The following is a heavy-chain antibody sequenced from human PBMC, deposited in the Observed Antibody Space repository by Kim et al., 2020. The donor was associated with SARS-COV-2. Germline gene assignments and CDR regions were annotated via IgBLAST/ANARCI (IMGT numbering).Heavy chain of an antibody. CDR2: IWFDGSNK. Sequence: GGSLRLSCAASGFTFSSYGMHWVRQAPGKGLDWVAVIWFDGSNKYYADSVKGRFTISRDNSKNTLYLQMNSLRAEDTAVYYCARDLDRGMDVWGQGTTVTVSS. CDR1: GFTFSSYG. J-gene: IGHJ6*02. CDR3: ARDLDRGMDV. V-gene: IGHV3-33*01.